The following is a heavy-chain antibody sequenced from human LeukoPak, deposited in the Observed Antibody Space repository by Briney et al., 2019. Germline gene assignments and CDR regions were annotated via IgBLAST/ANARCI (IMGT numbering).Heavy chain of an antibody. Sequence: PGGSLRLSCVASGFRISGYSFNWVRQVPGKGLEWVSFISHYSRTTYYADSVKGRFTISGDNTESSVYLQMNSLKAEDTGIYYCAREALRTSIDSWGQGTLVSVSS. CDR2: ISHYSRTT. CDR1: GFRISGYS. V-gene: IGHV3-48*04. D-gene: IGHD3-3*01. J-gene: IGHJ4*02. CDR3: AREALRTSIDS.